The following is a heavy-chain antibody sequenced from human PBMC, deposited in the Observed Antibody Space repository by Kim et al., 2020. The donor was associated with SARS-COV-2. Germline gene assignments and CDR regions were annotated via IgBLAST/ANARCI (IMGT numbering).Heavy chain of an antibody. D-gene: IGHD3-9*01. V-gene: IGHV1-2*06. J-gene: IGHJ5*02. CDR1: GYTFTGYY. Sequence: ASVKVSCKASGYTFTGYYIHWVRQAPGQGLEWMGRINPNSGGTNYAQKFQGRVTMTRDTSISTAYMELSRLRSDDTAVYYCARVGNPITYYDSLTGYGGWLDPWGQGTLVTVSS. CDR2: INPNSGGT. CDR3: ARVGNPITYYDSLTGYGGWLDP.